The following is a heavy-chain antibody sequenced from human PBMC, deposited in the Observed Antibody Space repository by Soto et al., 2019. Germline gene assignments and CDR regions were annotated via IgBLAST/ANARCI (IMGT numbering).Heavy chain of an antibody. CDR2: ISAYNGNT. V-gene: IGHV1-18*01. Sequence: ASVEVSCKASGGTFSSYAISWVRQAPGQGLEWMGWISAYNGNTNYAQKLQGRVTMTTDTSTSTAYMELRSLRSDDTAVYYCARELSRDGYNFDYWGQGTLVTVSS. CDR3: ARELSRDGYNFDY. CDR1: GGTFSSYA. D-gene: IGHD5-12*01. J-gene: IGHJ4*02.